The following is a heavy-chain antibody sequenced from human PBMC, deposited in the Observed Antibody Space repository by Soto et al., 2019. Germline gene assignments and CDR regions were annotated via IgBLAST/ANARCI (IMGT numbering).Heavy chain of an antibody. CDR2: ISTSSSYT. CDR1: GFTFSDHY. Sequence: QVQLVASGGVLVKPGGSLRLSCVASGFTFSDHYMTWVRQAPGKGLEWLSYISTSSSYTNYADSVKGRFTISRDNAMNSLYLQMNSLRAEDTAVYYCARLRLTGYFDYWGQGTLVTVSS. J-gene: IGHJ4*02. V-gene: IGHV3-11*05. CDR3: ARLRLTGYFDY.